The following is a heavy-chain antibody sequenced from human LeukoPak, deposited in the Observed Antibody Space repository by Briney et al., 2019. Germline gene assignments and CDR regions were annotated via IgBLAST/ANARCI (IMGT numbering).Heavy chain of an antibody. Sequence: GASVKVSCKASGYTFTGYYMHWVRQAPGRGLEWIGRINPNSGATDYAQRFQGRVTMIWDTSISTAYMELSRLKFDDTAVYYCARGGMDVWGQGTTVTASS. CDR1: GYTFTGYY. CDR3: ARGGMDV. J-gene: IGHJ6*02. CDR2: INPNSGAT. V-gene: IGHV1-2*06.